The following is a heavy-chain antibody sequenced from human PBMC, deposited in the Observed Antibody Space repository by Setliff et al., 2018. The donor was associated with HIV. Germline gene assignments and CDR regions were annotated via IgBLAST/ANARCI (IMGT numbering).Heavy chain of an antibody. V-gene: IGHV3-15*07. CDR3: TTKPPAADFQH. D-gene: IGHD2-2*01. J-gene: IGHJ1*01. CDR1: GFTFSNAW. CDR2: IKSKTDGGTT. Sequence: GSLRLSCAASGFTFSNAWMNWVRQAPGKGLEWVGRIKSKTDGGTTDYAVPVKGRFTISRDDSKNTLYLQMNSLKTEDTAIYYCTTKPPAADFQHWGQGTLVTVSS.